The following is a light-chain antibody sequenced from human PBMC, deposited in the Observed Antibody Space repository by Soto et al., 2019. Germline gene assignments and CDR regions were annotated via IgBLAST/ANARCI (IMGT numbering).Light chain of an antibody. CDR3: QQRSNWIT. J-gene: IGKJ5*01. CDR2: DAS. CDR1: QSVSSY. Sequence: EIVLTQSPATLSLSPGERATLSCRASQSVSSYLAWYQQKPGQAPRLLIHDASNRATGIPARFSGSGSGTDFTLTISSLEPEDFAVYYCQQRSNWITFGQGTRLEIK. V-gene: IGKV3-11*01.